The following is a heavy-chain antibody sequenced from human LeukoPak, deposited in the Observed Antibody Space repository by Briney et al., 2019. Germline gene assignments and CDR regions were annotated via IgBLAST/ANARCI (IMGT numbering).Heavy chain of an antibody. V-gene: IGHV3-11*04. Sequence: PGGSLRLSCAASGFTFSDYYMSWIRQAPGKGLEWVSYISSSGSTIYYADSVKGRFTISRDNSKNTLYLQMNSLRAEDTAVYYCARDRAIVVVTAILDYWGQGTLVTVSS. D-gene: IGHD2-21*02. J-gene: IGHJ4*02. CDR2: ISSSGSTI. CDR3: ARDRAIVVVTAILDY. CDR1: GFTFSDYY.